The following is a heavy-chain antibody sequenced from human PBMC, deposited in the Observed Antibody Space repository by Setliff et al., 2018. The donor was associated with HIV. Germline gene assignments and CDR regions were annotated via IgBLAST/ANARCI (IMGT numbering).Heavy chain of an antibody. CDR3: ARESRGSGWFDP. J-gene: IGHJ5*02. Sequence: ASVKVSCKASGYTFTGYYMHWVRQAPGQGLEWMGWINPNSGGTTYAQSFQGRVTMTRDTSTTTLYMDLSSLTSEDTAIYYCARESRGSGWFDPWGQGTLVTVSS. CDR2: INPNSGGT. CDR1: GYTFTGYY. D-gene: IGHD3-16*01. V-gene: IGHV1-2*02.